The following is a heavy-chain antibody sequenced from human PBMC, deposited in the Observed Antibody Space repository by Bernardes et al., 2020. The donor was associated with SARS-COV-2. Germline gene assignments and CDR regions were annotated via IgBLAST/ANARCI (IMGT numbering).Heavy chain of an antibody. Sequence: GGSLRLSCAASGFTFSSYWMHWVRQAPGKGQVWVSRINSDGSSTTYADSVKGRFTISRDNAKNTLYLQMNSLRAEDTAVYSCATWVGATGWFDPWGQGTLVTVSS. CDR3: ATWVGATGWFDP. V-gene: IGHV3-74*01. D-gene: IGHD1-26*01. J-gene: IGHJ5*02. CDR1: GFTFSSYW. CDR2: INSDGSST.